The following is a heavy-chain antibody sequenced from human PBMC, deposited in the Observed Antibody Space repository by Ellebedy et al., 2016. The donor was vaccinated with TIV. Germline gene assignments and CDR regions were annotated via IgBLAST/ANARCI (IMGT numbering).Heavy chain of an antibody. Sequence: GESLKISXAASGFTFSSYWMSWVRQAPGKGLEWVSSVTHDGGRTYYADSVQGRFTISRDNSKNTLYLQMNNLRAEDTAVYFCAKDKEYQSLWCYFDCWGQGTLVTVSS. CDR3: AKDKEYQSLWCYFDC. V-gene: IGHV3-23*01. J-gene: IGHJ4*02. CDR1: GFTFSSYW. CDR2: VTHDGGRT. D-gene: IGHD2-2*01.